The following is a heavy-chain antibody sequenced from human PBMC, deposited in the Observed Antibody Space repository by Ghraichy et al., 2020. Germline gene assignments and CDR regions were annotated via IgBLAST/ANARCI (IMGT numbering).Heavy chain of an antibody. V-gene: IGHV4-59*01. CDR3: ARANGDYGLAY. Sequence: SLTCTVSGGSISSYYWSWIRQPPGKGLEWIGYIYYSGSTNYNPSLKSRVTISVDTSKNQFSLKLSSVTAADTAVYYCARANGDYGLAYWGQGTLVTVSS. CDR1: GGSISSYY. D-gene: IGHD4-17*01. CDR2: IYYSGST. J-gene: IGHJ4*02.